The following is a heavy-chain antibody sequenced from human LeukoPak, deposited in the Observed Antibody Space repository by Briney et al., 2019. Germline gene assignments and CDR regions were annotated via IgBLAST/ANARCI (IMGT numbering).Heavy chain of an antibody. CDR3: ARETVEHGAFDV. D-gene: IGHD1/OR15-1a*01. J-gene: IGHJ3*01. Sequence: GASVKVSCKASGYTFTSYAISWVRQAPGQGLEWMGGIIPIFGTANYAQKFQGRVTITADESTSTAYMELSSLTSEDTAVYYCARETVEHGAFDVWGQGTMVTVSS. CDR1: GYTFTSYA. CDR2: IIPIFGTA. V-gene: IGHV1-69*13.